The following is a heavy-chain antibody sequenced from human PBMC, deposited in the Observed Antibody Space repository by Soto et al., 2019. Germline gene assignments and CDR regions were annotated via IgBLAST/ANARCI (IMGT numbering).Heavy chain of an antibody. CDR1: GFTFSTYA. Sequence: EVQLLESGGKLVQPGGSLTLSCAASGFTFSTYAMAWVRQAPGKGLEWVSGVSASGLNTDYADPVKGRFYISRDNSKNTLALHLNSVGAEDKALYYCAKDRPRRRSRFFVYYRGQGTPVIVSS. V-gene: IGHV3-23*01. D-gene: IGHD3-10*01. CDR3: AKDRPRRRSRFFVYY. J-gene: IGHJ4*02. CDR2: VSASGLNT.